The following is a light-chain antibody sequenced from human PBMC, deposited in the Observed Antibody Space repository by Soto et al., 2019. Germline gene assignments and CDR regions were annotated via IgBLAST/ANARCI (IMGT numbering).Light chain of an antibody. V-gene: IGLV2-14*01. CDR3: SSYTTTTTSCV. Sequence: QSVLTQPASVSVSPAQLITISCTGTSNDVGGYNYVSWYQQYPGKAPKLIIYDVTNRPSGVSTRFSGSKSGNRASLTISGLQAEDEADYYCSSYTTTTTSCVFGTGTKVTVL. J-gene: IGLJ1*01. CDR1: SNDVGGYNY. CDR2: DVT.